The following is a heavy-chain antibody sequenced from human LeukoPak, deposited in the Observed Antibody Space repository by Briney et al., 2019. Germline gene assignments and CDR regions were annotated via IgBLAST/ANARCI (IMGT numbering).Heavy chain of an antibody. CDR3: ARDEYSYGYRYYFDY. CDR1: GFTFSSYA. Sequence: PGRSLRLSCAASGFTFSSYAMHWVRQAPGKGLEWVAVISYDGSNKYYADSVKGRFTISRDNSKNTLYLQMNSLRAEDTAVYYCARDEYSYGYRYYFDYWGQGTLATVSS. D-gene: IGHD5-18*01. V-gene: IGHV3-30*04. J-gene: IGHJ4*02. CDR2: ISYDGSNK.